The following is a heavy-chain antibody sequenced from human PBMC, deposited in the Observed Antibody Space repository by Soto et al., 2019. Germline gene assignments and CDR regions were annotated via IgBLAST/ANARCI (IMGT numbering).Heavy chain of an antibody. CDR3: ARVLGYCSSTCCYTDYYYGMDV. D-gene: IGHD2-2*02. V-gene: IGHV1-46*04. J-gene: IGHJ6*02. CDR1: GYTFTSYY. Sequence: QVQLVQSGAEVKKPGASVKVSCKASGYTFTSYYMHWVRQAPGQGLEWMGIINPSGGSTSYAQKLQGRVTMTRDTSTSTVYMELSSLSSEATAVYYCARVLGYCSSTCCYTDYYYGMDVWGQGTTVTVSS. CDR2: INPSGGST.